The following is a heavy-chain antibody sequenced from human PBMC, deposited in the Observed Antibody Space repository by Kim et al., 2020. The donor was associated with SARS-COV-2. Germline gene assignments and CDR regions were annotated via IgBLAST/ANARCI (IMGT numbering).Heavy chain of an antibody. CDR3: AGCSGITRVRGVILRYSPYNWFDP. V-gene: IGHV4-4*02. D-gene: IGHD3-10*01. Sequence: SETLSLTCAVSGGSISSSNWWSWVRQPPGKGLEWIGEIYHSGSTNYNPSLKSRVTISVDKTNNKFSLKRSSVTAADTAVYYCAGCSGITRVRGVILRYSPYNWFDPWGQGTLVTVSS. J-gene: IGHJ5*02. CDR2: IYHSGST. CDR1: GGSISSSNW.